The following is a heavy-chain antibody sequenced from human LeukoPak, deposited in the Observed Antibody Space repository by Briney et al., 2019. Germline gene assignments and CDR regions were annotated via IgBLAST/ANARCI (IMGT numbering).Heavy chain of an antibody. CDR2: VYHSGST. V-gene: IGHV4-59*01. CDR3: ARGGCYASPIGY. J-gene: IGHJ4*02. D-gene: IGHD2-2*01. Sequence: SETLSLTCTLSGGSISTCYWSWIRQPPGKGLEWIGYVYHSGSTNYNPSLKSRVTISVDTSKNQFSLKLSSVTAADTAVYYCARGGCYASPIGYWGQGALVTVSS. CDR1: GGSISTCY.